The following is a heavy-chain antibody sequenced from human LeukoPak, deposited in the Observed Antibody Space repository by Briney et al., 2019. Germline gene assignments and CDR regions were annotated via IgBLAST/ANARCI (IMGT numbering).Heavy chain of an antibody. CDR3: ATTPGGDTTGYYPWYFDL. D-gene: IGHD3-22*01. J-gene: IGHJ2*01. CDR1: GFTFSSYS. Sequence: GGSLRLSCAASGFTFSSYSMNWVRQAPGKGLEWVSYISSSSSTIYYADSVQGRFTISKDNAKSSLCLQMNGLRAEDTAIYYCATTPGGDTTGYYPWYFDLWGRGTLVTVSS. CDR2: ISSSSSTI. V-gene: IGHV3-48*04.